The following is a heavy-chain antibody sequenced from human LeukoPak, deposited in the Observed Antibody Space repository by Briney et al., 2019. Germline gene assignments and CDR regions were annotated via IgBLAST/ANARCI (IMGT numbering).Heavy chain of an antibody. CDR3: ARHTASSGTHTTLLHH. Sequence: GESLKISCKASGYSFSIYWIGWVRQMPGKGLEWMGIIYPGDSDTRYSPSFQGQVTISADKSITTAYLHWSSLKASDPAMYYCARHTASSGTHTTLLHHWGQGTLVTVSS. CDR1: GYSFSIYW. J-gene: IGHJ5*02. CDR2: IYPGDSDT. V-gene: IGHV5-51*01. D-gene: IGHD1-26*01.